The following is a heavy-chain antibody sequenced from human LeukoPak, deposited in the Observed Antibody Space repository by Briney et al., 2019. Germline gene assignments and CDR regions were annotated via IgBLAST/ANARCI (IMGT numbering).Heavy chain of an antibody. D-gene: IGHD2-15*01. CDR2: ISSIGLTT. CDR3: ARDPRTRYCSGGSCYSRAFDY. Sequence: GGSLRFSVEAPGFTFITLSRTGVGQAPGRGREGFSYISSIGLTTYYADSVKGRFTISRDNAKNSLYLQMNSLRAEDTAVYYCARDPRTRYCSGGSCYSRAFDYWGQGTLVTVSS. J-gene: IGHJ4*02. CDR1: GFTFITLS. V-gene: IGHV3-48*04.